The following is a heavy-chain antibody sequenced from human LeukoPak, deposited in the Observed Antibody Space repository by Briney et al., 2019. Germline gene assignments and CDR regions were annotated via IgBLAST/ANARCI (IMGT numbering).Heavy chain of an antibody. V-gene: IGHV4-59*01. CDR3: ARSRRSGSYFMKRPDAFDI. Sequence: SETLSLTCTVSGGSISSYYWSWIRQPPGKGLEWIGYIYYSGSTNYNPSLKSRVTISVDTSKNQFSLKLSSVTAADTAVYYCARSRRSGSYFMKRPDAFDIWGQGTMVTVSS. CDR1: GGSISSYY. CDR2: IYYSGST. J-gene: IGHJ3*02. D-gene: IGHD1-26*01.